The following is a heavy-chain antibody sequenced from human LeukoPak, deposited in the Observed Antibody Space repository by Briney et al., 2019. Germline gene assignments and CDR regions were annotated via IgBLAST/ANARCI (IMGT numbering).Heavy chain of an antibody. J-gene: IGHJ4*02. Sequence: PGRSLRLSCAASGFTFRSYALHWVRQAPGKGLEWVALISYDGSNKNYADSVKGRFTISRDNSKNTLYLQMNSLRAEDTAVYYCASDPYYYDMDKDQNWGQGTLVTVSS. CDR2: ISYDGSNK. CDR1: GFTFRSYA. V-gene: IGHV3-30*04. D-gene: IGHD3-22*01. CDR3: ASDPYYYDMDKDQN.